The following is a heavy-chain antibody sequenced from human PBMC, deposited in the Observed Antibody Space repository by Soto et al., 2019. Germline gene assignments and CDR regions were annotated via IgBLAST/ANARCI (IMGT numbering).Heavy chain of an antibody. Sequence: SETLSLTCTVSGGSISSSSYYWGWIRQPPGKGLEWIGSIYYSGSTYYNPSLKSRVTISVDTSKNQFSLKLSSVTAADTAVYYCASKVLRGSYGDNSFDIWGQGTMVTVSS. J-gene: IGHJ3*02. D-gene: IGHD4-17*01. CDR3: ASKVLRGSYGDNSFDI. V-gene: IGHV4-39*01. CDR2: IYYSGST. CDR1: GGSISSSSYY.